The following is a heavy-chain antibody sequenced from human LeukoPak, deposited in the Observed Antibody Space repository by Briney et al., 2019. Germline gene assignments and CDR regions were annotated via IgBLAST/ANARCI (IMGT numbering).Heavy chain of an antibody. CDR3: AKSGGYGLIDK. Sequence: LRLSCAASGFTFSDYYMSWIRQPPGKGLEWIGNIYYTGSTYYNVSLNSRVTISIDTSKNLFSLRLNSMTAADTAVYYCAKSGGYGLIDKWGQGTLVTVSS. V-gene: IGHV4-34*08. CDR2: IYYTGST. D-gene: IGHD1-26*01. CDR1: GFTFSDYY. J-gene: IGHJ4*02.